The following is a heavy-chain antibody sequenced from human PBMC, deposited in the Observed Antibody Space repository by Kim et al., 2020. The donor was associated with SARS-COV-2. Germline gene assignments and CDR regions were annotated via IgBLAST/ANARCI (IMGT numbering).Heavy chain of an antibody. V-gene: IGHV3-15*01. J-gene: IGHJ4*02. CDR2: LKSKADGGTA. Sequence: GGSLRLSCAASGFTFFNTWMNWVRQAPGKGLEWIARLKSKADGGTAHYSTPVNGRFTISRDDSKNTLYLQMNSLKTEDAGVYYCATWGLAYWGQGTLVTVSS. CDR3: ATWGLAY. CDR1: GFTFFNTW. D-gene: IGHD2-21*01.